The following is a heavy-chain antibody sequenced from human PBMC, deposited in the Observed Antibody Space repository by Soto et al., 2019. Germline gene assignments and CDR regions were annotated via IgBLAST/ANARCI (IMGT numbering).Heavy chain of an antibody. V-gene: IGHV4-39*01. J-gene: IGHJ6*02. CDR1: GGSISSSSYY. Sequence: PSETLSLTCTVSGGSISSSSYYWGWIRQPPGKGLEWIGSIYCSGSTYYNPSLKSRVTISVDTSKNQFSLKLSSVTAADTAVYYCARHWKGGAAAAEGTYYYGMDVWGQGTTVTVSS. CDR3: ARHWKGGAAAAEGTYYYGMDV. D-gene: IGHD6-13*01. CDR2: IYCSGST.